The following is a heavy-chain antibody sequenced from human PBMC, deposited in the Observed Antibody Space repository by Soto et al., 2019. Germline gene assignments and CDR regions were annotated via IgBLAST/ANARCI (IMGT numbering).Heavy chain of an antibody. Sequence: GGSLRLSCAASGFTFSSYAMSWVRQAPGKGLEWVSGVRSSGGSTYYADSVKGRFTISRDNSKNTLYVQMNSLRAEDTAVYYCAKNRSPCSGGSCYSPMDVWGKGTTVTVSS. D-gene: IGHD2-15*01. J-gene: IGHJ6*03. CDR3: AKNRSPCSGGSCYSPMDV. V-gene: IGHV3-23*01. CDR2: VRSSGGST. CDR1: GFTFSSYA.